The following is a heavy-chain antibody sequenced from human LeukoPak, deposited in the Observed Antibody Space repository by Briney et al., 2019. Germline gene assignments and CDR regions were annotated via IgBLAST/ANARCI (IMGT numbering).Heavy chain of an antibody. CDR3: ARDAFGELFSGRYYYMDV. V-gene: IGHV3-7*01. D-gene: IGHD3-10*01. J-gene: IGHJ6*03. CDR1: GFTFSSYS. Sequence: GGSLRLSCAASGFTFSSYSMSWVRQVPGKGLEWVANIKQDGGEKYYVDSMKGRFTISRDNDKNSVHLQMNSLRAEDTAVYYCARDAFGELFSGRYYYMDVWGKGTTVTVSS. CDR2: IKQDGGEK.